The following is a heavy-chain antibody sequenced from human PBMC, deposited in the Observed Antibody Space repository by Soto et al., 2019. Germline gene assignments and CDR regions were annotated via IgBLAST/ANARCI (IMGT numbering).Heavy chain of an antibody. V-gene: IGHV1-3*01. CDR3: ASERVKGSGSPSRYYYGMDV. D-gene: IGHD3-10*01. CDR1: GYTFTSYA. J-gene: IGHJ6*02. Sequence: GASVKVSCKASGYTFTSYAMHWVRQAPGQRLEWMGWINAGNGNTKYSQKFQGRVTITRDTSASTAYMELSSPRSEDTAVYYCASERVKGSGSPSRYYYGMDVWGQGTTVTVSS. CDR2: INAGNGNT.